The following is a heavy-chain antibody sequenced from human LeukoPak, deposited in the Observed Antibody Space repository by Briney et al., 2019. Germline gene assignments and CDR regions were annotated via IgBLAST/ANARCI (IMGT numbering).Heavy chain of an antibody. D-gene: IGHD3-22*01. CDR1: GFTFDDYA. J-gene: IGHJ4*02. CDR2: ISWNSGSI. V-gene: IGHV3-9*01. CDR3: AKEVYYYDSSGYYYSDYFDY. Sequence: GGSLRLSCAASGFTFDDYAMHWVRQAPGKGLEWVSGISWNSGSIGYADSVKGRFTISRDNAKNSLYLQMNSLRAEDTALYYCAKEVYYYDSSGYYYSDYFDYWGQGTLVIVSS.